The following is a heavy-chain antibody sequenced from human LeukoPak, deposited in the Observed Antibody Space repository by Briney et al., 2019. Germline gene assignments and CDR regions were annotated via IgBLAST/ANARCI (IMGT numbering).Heavy chain of an antibody. D-gene: IGHD4-17*01. CDR2: IYHSGTT. V-gene: IGHV4-38-2*02. CDR1: GYSISSGYY. J-gene: IGHJ3*02. Sequence: PSETLSLTCSVSGYSISSGYYWGCFRQPTGKGLEWIGSIYHSGTTYYNPSLKSRVTISVDTSKNKFSLKLSSVTAADTAVYYCARDRSVTYDAVEIWGQGTMVTVSS. CDR3: ARDRSVTYDAVEI.